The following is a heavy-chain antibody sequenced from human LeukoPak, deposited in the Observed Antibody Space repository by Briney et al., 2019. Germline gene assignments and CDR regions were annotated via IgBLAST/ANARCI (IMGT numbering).Heavy chain of an antibody. J-gene: IGHJ3*02. CDR1: GGSISSYY. Sequence: SETLSLTCTVSGGSISSYYWSWIRQPPGKGLEWIGYIYYSGSTNYNPSLKSRVTISVDTSKNQFSLRLSSVTAADTAVYYCARVIGLEWFGDPTGGAFDIWGQGTMVTVSS. CDR2: IYYSGST. D-gene: IGHD3-10*01. V-gene: IGHV4-59*01. CDR3: ARVIGLEWFGDPTGGAFDI.